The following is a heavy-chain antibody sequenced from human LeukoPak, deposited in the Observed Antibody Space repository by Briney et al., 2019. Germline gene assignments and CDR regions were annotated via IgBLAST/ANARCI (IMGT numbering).Heavy chain of an antibody. J-gene: IGHJ3*02. CDR3: ARVRYYGFPSDAFDI. CDR2: INPNSGGT. Sequence: ASVKVSCKASGYTFTGYYMHWVRQAPGQGLEWMGWINPNSGGTNYAQKFQGRVTMTRDTSISTAYMELSRLRSDDTAVYYCARVRYYGFPSDAFDIWGQGTMVTVSS. D-gene: IGHD3-3*01. V-gene: IGHV1-2*02. CDR1: GYTFTGYY.